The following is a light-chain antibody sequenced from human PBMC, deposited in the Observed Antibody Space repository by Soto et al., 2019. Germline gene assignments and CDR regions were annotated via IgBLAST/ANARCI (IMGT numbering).Light chain of an antibody. J-gene: IGLJ1*01. CDR1: SSDVGGYNY. CDR3: CSYTTGTTLYV. V-gene: IGLV2-14*01. Sequence: QSVLTQPASVSGSVGQSITISCTGTSSDVGGYNYVSWYQQHPGEAPKLLICEVSNRPSGVSNRFSGSKSGNTASLTISGLQAEDEADYYCCSYTTGTTLYVFGSGTK. CDR2: EVS.